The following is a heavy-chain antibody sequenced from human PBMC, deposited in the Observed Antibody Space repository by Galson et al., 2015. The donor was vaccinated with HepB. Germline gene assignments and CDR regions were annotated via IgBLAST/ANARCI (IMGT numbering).Heavy chain of an antibody. CDR1: GFTFSNAW. CDR3: AKYGPVDI. V-gene: IGHV3-23*01. D-gene: IGHD4-17*01. CDR2: ISGSGGNT. Sequence: SLRLSCAASGFTFSNAWMNWVRQAPGKGLEWVSAISGSGGNTYYADSVKGRFTISRDNSKNTLYLQMNSLRAEDTAVYYCAKYGPVDIWGQGTMVTVSS. J-gene: IGHJ3*02.